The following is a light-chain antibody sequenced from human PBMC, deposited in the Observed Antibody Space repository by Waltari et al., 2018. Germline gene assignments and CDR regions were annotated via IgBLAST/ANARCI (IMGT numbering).Light chain of an antibody. Sequence: QSVLTQPPSASGTPGQRVTISCSGSSSTIGSNTVYWYQQLPGTAPKLLIYSNNQRPSGVPYRFSGSKSGTSASLAISGLQSEDEADYYCAAWDDSLNGWVFGGGTKLTVL. CDR3: AAWDDSLNGWV. J-gene: IGLJ3*02. CDR2: SNN. CDR1: SSTIGSNT. V-gene: IGLV1-44*01.